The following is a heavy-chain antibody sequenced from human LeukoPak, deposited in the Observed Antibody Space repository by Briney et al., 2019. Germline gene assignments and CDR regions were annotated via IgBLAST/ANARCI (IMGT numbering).Heavy chain of an antibody. CDR3: ARGKPYSSSYPYYYYMDV. CDR1: GGSISSYY. CDR2: IYYSGST. D-gene: IGHD6-6*01. J-gene: IGHJ6*03. Sequence: SETLSLXCTVSGGSISSYYWSWIRQPPGKGLEWIGYIYYSGSTNYNPSLKSRVTISVDTSKNQFSLKLSSVTAADTAVYYCARGKPYSSSYPYYYYMDVWGKGTTVTVSS. V-gene: IGHV4-59*01.